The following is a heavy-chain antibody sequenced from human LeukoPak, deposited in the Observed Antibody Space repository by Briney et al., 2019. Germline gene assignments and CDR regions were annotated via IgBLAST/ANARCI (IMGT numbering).Heavy chain of an antibody. CDR2: IWYDGSNK. V-gene: IGHV3-33*06. CDR3: AKDPFDFGSTANWFDP. Sequence: GGSLRLSCAASGFTFSSYGMHWVRQAPGKGLEWVAVIWYDGSNKYYADSVKGRFTISRDNSKNTLYLQMNSLRAEDTAVYYCAKDPFDFGSTANWFDPWGQGTLVTVSS. CDR1: GFTFSSYG. D-gene: IGHD2-2*01. J-gene: IGHJ5*02.